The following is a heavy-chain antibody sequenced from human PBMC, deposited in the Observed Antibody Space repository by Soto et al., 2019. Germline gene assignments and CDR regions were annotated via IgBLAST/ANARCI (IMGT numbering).Heavy chain of an antibody. CDR3: AGLRRDGYNYKKGWFDP. CDR1: GYTFTSYG. D-gene: IGHD5-12*01. V-gene: IGHV1-18*01. J-gene: IGHJ5*02. CDR2: ISAYNGNT. Sequence: ASVKVSCKASGYTFTSYGISWVRQAPGQGLEWMGWISAYNGNTNYAQKLQCRVTMTTDTSTSTAYMELRSLRSDDTAVYYCAGLRRDGYNYKKGWFDPWGQGTLVTVSS.